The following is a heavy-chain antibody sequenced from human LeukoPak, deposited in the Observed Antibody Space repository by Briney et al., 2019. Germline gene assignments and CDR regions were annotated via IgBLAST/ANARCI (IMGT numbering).Heavy chain of an antibody. V-gene: IGHV4-38-2*02. Sequence: SETLSLTCTVSGYSISNGSYWGWIRQPPGKGLEWIGNIYHSGSTYYNPSLKSRVTISVDTSKNQFSLKLSSVTAADTAVYYCARELLSGDPSIGNWGQGTLVTVSS. D-gene: IGHD7-27*01. J-gene: IGHJ4*02. CDR3: ARELLSGDPSIGN. CDR1: GYSISNGSY. CDR2: IYHSGST.